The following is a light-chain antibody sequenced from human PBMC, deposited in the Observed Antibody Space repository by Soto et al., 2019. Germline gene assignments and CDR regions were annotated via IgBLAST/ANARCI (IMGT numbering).Light chain of an antibody. Sequence: SVLAQPPSVSGAPGQTVTISCTGSSSNIGAGYDLHWYQQLPGTAPKLLLYGNINRPSGVPDRFSGSKSGTSASLAITGLQAEDEADYYCQSYDTSLSAYVFGTGTKLTVL. CDR3: QSYDTSLSAYV. J-gene: IGLJ1*01. V-gene: IGLV1-40*01. CDR2: GNI. CDR1: SSNIGAGYD.